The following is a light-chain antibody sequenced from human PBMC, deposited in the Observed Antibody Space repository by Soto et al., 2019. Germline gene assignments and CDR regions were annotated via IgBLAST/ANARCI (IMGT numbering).Light chain of an antibody. CDR3: SSYTSSSTHVV. CDR2: DVS. CDR1: SSDVGGYNY. Sequence: QSALTQPASVSGSPGQSITISCTGTSSDVGGYNYVSWCQQHPGKAPKLMIYDVSNRPSGVSNRFSGSKSGNTASLTISGLQSEDEADYYCSSYTSSSTHVVFGGGPKVTVL. V-gene: IGLV2-14*01. J-gene: IGLJ2*01.